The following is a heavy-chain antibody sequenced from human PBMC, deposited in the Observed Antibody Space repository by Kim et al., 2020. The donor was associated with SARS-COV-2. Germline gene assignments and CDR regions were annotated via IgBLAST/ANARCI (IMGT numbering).Heavy chain of an antibody. J-gene: IGHJ6*02. D-gene: IGHD6-13*01. CDR3: ARHLSPPVIPGIAAADYYYYYGMDV. CDR1: GYSFTSYW. CDR2: IDPSDSYT. V-gene: IGHV5-10-1*01. Sequence: GESLKISCKGSGYSFTSYWISWVRQMPGKGLEWMGRIDPSDSYTNYSPSFQGHVTISADKSISTAYLQWSSLKASDTAMYYCARHLSPPVIPGIAAADYYYYYGMDVWGQGTTVTVSS.